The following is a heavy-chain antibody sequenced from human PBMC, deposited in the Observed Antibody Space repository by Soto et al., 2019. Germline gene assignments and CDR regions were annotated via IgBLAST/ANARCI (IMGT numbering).Heavy chain of an antibody. CDR1: GGSISSYY. D-gene: IGHD3-10*01. J-gene: IGHJ6*03. CDR3: ARDRVSMVRGVSHYYMDV. CDR2: IYYSGST. Sequence: PSETLSLTCTVSGGSISSYYWSWIRQPPGKGLEWIGYIYYSGSTNYNPSLKSRVTISVDTSKNQFSLKLSSVTAADTAVYYCARDRVSMVRGVSHYYMDVWGKGTTVPVSS. V-gene: IGHV4-59*01.